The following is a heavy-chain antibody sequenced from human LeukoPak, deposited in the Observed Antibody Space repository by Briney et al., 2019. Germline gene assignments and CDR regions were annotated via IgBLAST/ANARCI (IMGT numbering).Heavy chain of an antibody. Sequence: PGGSLRLSCAVSGITLSNYGMSWVRQAPGKWLEWVAGLSSSGGGTNYADSVQGRFTISRDNPKNTLYLQMNSLRAEDTAVYFCAKRGVVIRVFLVGFHKEAYYFDSWGQGALVTVSS. CDR3: AKRGVVIRVFLVGFHKEAYYFDS. J-gene: IGHJ4*02. CDR1: GITLSNYG. V-gene: IGHV3-23*01. D-gene: IGHD3-10*01. CDR2: LSSSGGGT.